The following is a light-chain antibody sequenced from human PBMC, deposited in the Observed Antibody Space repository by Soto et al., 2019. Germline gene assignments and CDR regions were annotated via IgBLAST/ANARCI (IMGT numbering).Light chain of an antibody. J-gene: IGLJ1*01. Sequence: QSVLTQPRSVSGSPGQSVTISCTGTSSDVGVYNYVSWYQQYPGKAPKIMMYDVSKRPSGVPNRFSGSKSDNTASLTISGLQAEDEADYYCCSYAGSYTFVFGIGTKATVL. CDR1: SSDVGVYNY. V-gene: IGLV2-11*01. CDR3: CSYAGSYTFV. CDR2: DVS.